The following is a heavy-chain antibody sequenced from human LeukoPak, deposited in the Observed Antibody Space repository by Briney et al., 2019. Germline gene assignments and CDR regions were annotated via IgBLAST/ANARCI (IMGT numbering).Heavy chain of an antibody. CDR1: GGSISSYY. D-gene: IGHD3-22*01. V-gene: IGHV4-59*01. CDR3: ARLTYYYDSSGYPANYGMDV. Sequence: SETLSLTCTVSGGSISSYYWSWIRQPPGKGLEWIGYIYYSGSTNYNPSLKSRVTISVDTSKNQFSLKLSSVTAADTAVYYCARLTYYYDSSGYPANYGMDVWGQGTTVTVSS. J-gene: IGHJ6*02. CDR2: IYYSGST.